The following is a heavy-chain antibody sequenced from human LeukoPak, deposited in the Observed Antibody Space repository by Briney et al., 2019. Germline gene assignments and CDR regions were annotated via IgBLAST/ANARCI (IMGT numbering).Heavy chain of an antibody. D-gene: IGHD6-19*01. CDR2: VKQDGSEK. Sequence: GGSLRLSCAASGFTFSSYWMSWVRQAPGKGLEWVANVKQDGSEKYYVDSVKGRFTMSRDSARNSLYLQMNSLRVEDTAVYYCARETGIPVAGLNPCYFDYWGQGTLVTVSS. CDR1: GFTFSSYW. J-gene: IGHJ4*02. V-gene: IGHV3-7*01. CDR3: ARETGIPVAGLNPCYFDY.